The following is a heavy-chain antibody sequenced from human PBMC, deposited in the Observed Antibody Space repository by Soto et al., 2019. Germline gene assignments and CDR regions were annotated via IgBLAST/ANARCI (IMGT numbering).Heavy chain of an antibody. V-gene: IGHV3-21*01. Sequence: GGSLRLSCAASGFTFSSYSMNWVRQAPGKGLEWVSSISSSSSYIYYADSVKGRFTISRDNAKNSLYLQMNSLRAEDTAVYYCAREVDTAMVFFDYWGQGTLVTVSS. CDR2: ISSSSSYI. D-gene: IGHD5-18*01. CDR1: GFTFSSYS. J-gene: IGHJ4*02. CDR3: AREVDTAMVFFDY.